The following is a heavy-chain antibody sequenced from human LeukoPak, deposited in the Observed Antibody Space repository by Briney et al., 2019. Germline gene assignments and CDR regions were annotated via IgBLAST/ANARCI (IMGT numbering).Heavy chain of an antibody. CDR1: GFTFSSYG. Sequence: GTLRLSCAASGFTFSSYGMSWVRQAPGKGLEWIGYIYYSGSTNYNPSLKSRVTISVDTSKNQFSLKLTSVTAADTAVYYCARQESAGFDPWGQGTLVTVSS. J-gene: IGHJ5*02. CDR3: ARQESAGFDP. CDR2: IYYSGST. V-gene: IGHV4-59*08.